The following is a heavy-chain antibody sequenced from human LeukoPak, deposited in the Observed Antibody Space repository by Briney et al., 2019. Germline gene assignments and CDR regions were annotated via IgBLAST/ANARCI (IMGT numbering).Heavy chain of an antibody. Sequence: SETLSLTCTVSGGSISSSSSYWGWIRQPPGKGLEWIGGIYYSGSTYYNPSLKSRVTISVDTSKNQFSLKLSSVTAADTAVYYCARVRGLGVISPYFDYWGQGILVTVSS. CDR2: IYYSGST. V-gene: IGHV4-39*01. D-gene: IGHD3-16*02. CDR1: GGSISSSSSY. CDR3: ARVRGLGVISPYFDY. J-gene: IGHJ4*02.